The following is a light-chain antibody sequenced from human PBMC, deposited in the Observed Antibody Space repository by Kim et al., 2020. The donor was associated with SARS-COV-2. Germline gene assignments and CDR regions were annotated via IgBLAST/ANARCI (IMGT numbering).Light chain of an antibody. CDR1: QSITND. CDR3: QQTYSLPLT. Sequence: DIQMTQSPSSLSASVGDRVNITCRADQSITNDLNWYQQKPGKVPNVLIYRASSLQGGVPSRFSGSGSGTDFTLTISSLQPEDFATYYCQQTYSLPLTFGGGTKVDIK. V-gene: IGKV1-39*01. CDR2: RAS. J-gene: IGKJ4*01.